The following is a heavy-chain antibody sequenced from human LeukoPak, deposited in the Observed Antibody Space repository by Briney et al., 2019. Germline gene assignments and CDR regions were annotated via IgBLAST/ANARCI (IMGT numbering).Heavy chain of an antibody. CDR1: GFAFSSYW. CDR2: LNEDGSKR. CDR3: ARAVTSMDGY. Sequence: PGGSLRLSCAASGFAFSSYWMTWARQAPGKGLEWVASLNEDGSKRSYVGSVKGRFTISRDNAQNSLYLQMNSLTAEDTAVYYCARAVTSMDGYWGQGTLVTVPS. J-gene: IGHJ4*02. D-gene: IGHD5-18*01. V-gene: IGHV3-7*03.